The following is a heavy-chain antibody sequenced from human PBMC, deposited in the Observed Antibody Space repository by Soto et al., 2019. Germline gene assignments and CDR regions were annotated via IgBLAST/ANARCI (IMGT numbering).Heavy chain of an antibody. Sequence: EVPLVESGGGVAPPGRSLRLSCATSGFTFDEYAMHWVRQAPGKGLGWVSGISWNSDSTCYADSVKGRFIISRENAKKSLFLQMNILRSEDTAFYFCARTTWGYGEPLDSWGQGALVTVS. V-gene: IGHV3-9*01. CDR1: GFTFDEYA. J-gene: IGHJ4*02. CDR3: ARTTWGYGEPLDS. D-gene: IGHD4-17*01. CDR2: ISWNSDST.